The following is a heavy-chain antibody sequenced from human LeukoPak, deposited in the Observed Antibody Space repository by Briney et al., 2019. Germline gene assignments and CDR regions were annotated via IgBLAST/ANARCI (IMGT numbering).Heavy chain of an antibody. V-gene: IGHV1-46*01. CDR1: GYTFTSYY. CDR3: ARDPLVGPKQYYFDY. D-gene: IGHD1-26*01. Sequence: GASVKVSCKASGYTFTSYYMHWVRQAPGQGLEWMGIINPSGGSTSYAQKFQGRVTMTRDTSTSTVYMELSSLRSEDTAVYYCARDPLVGPKQYYFDYWGQGTLVTVSS. CDR2: INPSGGST. J-gene: IGHJ4*02.